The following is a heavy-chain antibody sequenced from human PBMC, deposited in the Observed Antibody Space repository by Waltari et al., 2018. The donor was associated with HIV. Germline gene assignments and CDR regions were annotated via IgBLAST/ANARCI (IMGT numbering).Heavy chain of an antibody. V-gene: IGHV3-53*01. Sequence: EVQLVESGGGLIQPGGSLRLSCAASGFPVSSNYLNWVRQAPGKGLEWVSASYSGGSTYYADSVKGRFTISRDNSRNTLYLQMNSLRAEDTAVYYCAKASGIVNGANSRYWYFDLWGRGTLVTVSS. CDR1: GFPVSSNY. CDR2: SYSGGST. CDR3: AKASGIVNGANSRYWYFDL. J-gene: IGHJ2*01. D-gene: IGHD4-17*01.